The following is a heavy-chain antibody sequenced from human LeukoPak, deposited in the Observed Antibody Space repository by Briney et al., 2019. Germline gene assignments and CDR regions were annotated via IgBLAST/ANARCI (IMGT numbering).Heavy chain of an antibody. D-gene: IGHD6-19*01. J-gene: IGHJ4*02. CDR1: GGSISSSNW. Sequence: SETLSLTCAVSGGSISSSNWWSWVRQPPGKGLEWIGEIYHSGSTNYNPSLKSRVTISVDKSKNQFSLKLSSVTAADTAVYYCARDLAVAGREFDYWGQGTLVTVSS. CDR3: ARDLAVAGREFDY. CDR2: IYHSGST. V-gene: IGHV4-4*02.